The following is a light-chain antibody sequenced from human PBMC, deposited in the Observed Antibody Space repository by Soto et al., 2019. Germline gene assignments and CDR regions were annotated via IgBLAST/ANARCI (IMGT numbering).Light chain of an antibody. V-gene: IGLV1-47*01. CDR2: RNN. CDR1: SSNIGSNY. Sequence: QSVLTQPPSASGTPGQRVTISCSGSSSNIGSNYVYWYQQLPGTAPKLLIYRNNQRPSGVPDRXSGSKSGTSASLAISGLRSEDEADYYCAAWDDSLSAVVFGGGTKLTVL. CDR3: AAWDDSLSAVV. J-gene: IGLJ2*01.